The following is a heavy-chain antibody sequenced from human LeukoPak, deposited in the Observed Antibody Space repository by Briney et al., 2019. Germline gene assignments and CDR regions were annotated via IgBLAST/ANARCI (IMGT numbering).Heavy chain of an antibody. J-gene: IGHJ4*02. CDR1: GFTFSSYG. V-gene: IGHV3-30*03. Sequence: GGSLRLSCAASGFTFSSYGMHWVRQAPGKGLEWVAVISYDGSNKYYADSVKGRFTISRDNSKNTLYLQMNSLRAEDTAVYYCARVRDGYNFDDYWGQGTLVTVSS. CDR3: ARVRDGYNFDDY. CDR2: ISYDGSNK. D-gene: IGHD5-24*01.